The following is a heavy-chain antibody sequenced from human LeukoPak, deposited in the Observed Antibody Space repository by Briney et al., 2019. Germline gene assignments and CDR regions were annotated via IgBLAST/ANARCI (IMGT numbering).Heavy chain of an antibody. CDR2: ISRTSITI. D-gene: IGHD6-13*01. Sequence: GGSLRLSCAASGFTFDDYAMHWVRQAPGKGLEWVSYISRTSITIYYADSVKGRFTISRDNAKNSLYLQMNSLRAEDTAVYYCARERGYSSSWYTFWGQGTLVTVSS. V-gene: IGHV3-48*01. CDR3: ARERGYSSSWYTF. CDR1: GFTFDDYA. J-gene: IGHJ4*02.